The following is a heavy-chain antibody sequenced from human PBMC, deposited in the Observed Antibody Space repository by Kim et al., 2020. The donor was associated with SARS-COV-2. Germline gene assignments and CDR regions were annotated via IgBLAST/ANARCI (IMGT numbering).Heavy chain of an antibody. J-gene: IGHJ4*02. CDR2: IIPIFGTA. V-gene: IGHV1-69*13. Sequence: SVKVSCKASGGTFSSYAISWVRQAPGQGLEWMGGIIPIFGTANYAQKFQGRVTITADESTSTAYMELSSLRSEDTAVYYCAREGLPNGDAYYFDYWGQGTLVTVSS. CDR1: GGTFSSYA. CDR3: AREGLPNGDAYYFDY. D-gene: IGHD4-17*01.